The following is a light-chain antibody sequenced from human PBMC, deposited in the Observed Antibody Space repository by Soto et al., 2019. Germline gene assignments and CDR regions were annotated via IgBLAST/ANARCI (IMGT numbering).Light chain of an antibody. CDR1: SSDVGGYNY. J-gene: IGLJ2*01. CDR2: EVT. CDR3: CSYTSTSTLVV. Sequence: QSALTQPASVSGSPGQSITISCTGTSSDVGGYNYVSWYQQHPGKAPKVMIYEVTNRPSGVSNRFSGSKSGNTASLTISGLLAQDVAVYYFCSYTSTSTLVVFGGGTKLTVL. V-gene: IGLV2-14*01.